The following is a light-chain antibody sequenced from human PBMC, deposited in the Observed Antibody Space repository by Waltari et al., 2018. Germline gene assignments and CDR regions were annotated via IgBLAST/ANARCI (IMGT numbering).Light chain of an antibody. J-gene: IGLJ3*02. Sequence: QSVLTQPPSPSGTPGPRVTISCSGRSSTLGSDFLYLYQQLPGTAPKLLVYRNNQRPSGVPDRFSGSKSGTSASLAISGLRSEDEADYYCAAWDDSLSGPGVFGGGTKLTVL. V-gene: IGLV1-47*01. CDR2: RNN. CDR3: AAWDDSLSGPGV. CDR1: SSTLGSDF.